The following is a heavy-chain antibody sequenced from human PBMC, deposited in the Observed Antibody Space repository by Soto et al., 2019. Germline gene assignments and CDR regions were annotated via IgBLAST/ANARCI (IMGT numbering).Heavy chain of an antibody. D-gene: IGHD5-12*01. Sequence: QVQLQQWGAGLLKPSETLSLTCAVYGGSFSGYYWSWIRQPPGKGLEWIGEINHSGSTNYNPSLKSRVTISVDTAKNQFSLKLSSVTAADTAVYYCARGGWLRLPEYWGQGTLVTVSS. CDR1: GGSFSGYY. CDR2: INHSGST. J-gene: IGHJ4*02. CDR3: ARGGWLRLPEY. V-gene: IGHV4-34*01.